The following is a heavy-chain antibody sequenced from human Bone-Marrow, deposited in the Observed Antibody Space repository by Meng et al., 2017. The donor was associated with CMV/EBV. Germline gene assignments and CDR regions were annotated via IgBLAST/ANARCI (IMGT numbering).Heavy chain of an antibody. Sequence: GESLRLSCSASGFTLSSNWMHWVRQAPGKGLVWVSRINSDGGSTNYADSVKGRFTISRDNAKNTLYLQMNSLRAEGTAVFYCARESYFYETSALGDFWGQGTLVTVSS. J-gene: IGHJ4*02. CDR3: ARESYFYETSALGDF. CDR2: INSDGGST. CDR1: GFTLSSNW. D-gene: IGHD3-22*01. V-gene: IGHV3-74*01.